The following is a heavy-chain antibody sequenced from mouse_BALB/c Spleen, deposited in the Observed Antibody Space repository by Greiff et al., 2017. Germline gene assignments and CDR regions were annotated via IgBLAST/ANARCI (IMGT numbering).Heavy chain of an antibody. CDR1: GYSFTSDTV. V-gene: IGHV3-2*02. CDR2: ISYSGNT. D-gene: IGHD1-1*01. J-gene: IGHJ2*01. CDR3: ARKTPGVGGGDLDD. Sequence: EVKLMESGPGLVKPSQSLSLTCTVTGYSFTSDTVWYWLRQFPGNKLEWMSYISYSGNTSYKPSLKSRFSITRDKSKNQFFLQLNSVTTEDTATYDCARKTPGVGGGDLDDWGQGTTLTVSS.